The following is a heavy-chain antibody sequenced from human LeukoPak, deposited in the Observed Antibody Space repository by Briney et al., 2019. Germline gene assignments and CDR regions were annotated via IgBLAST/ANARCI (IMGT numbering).Heavy chain of an antibody. Sequence: GGSLRLSCAASGFTVSSNYMSWVRQAPGKGLEWFSVIYSGGSTYYADSVKGRFTISRDNSKNTLYLQMNSLRAEDTAVYYCARDRPGYSYGYGYYYYGMDVWGQGTTVTVSS. J-gene: IGHJ6*02. CDR1: GFTVSSNY. V-gene: IGHV3-66*01. CDR3: ARDRPGYSYGYGYYYYGMDV. D-gene: IGHD5-18*01. CDR2: IYSGGST.